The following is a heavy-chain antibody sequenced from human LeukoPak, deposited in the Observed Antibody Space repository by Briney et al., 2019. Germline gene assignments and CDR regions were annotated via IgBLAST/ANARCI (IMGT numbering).Heavy chain of an antibody. D-gene: IGHD3-3*01. Sequence: PGGSLRLSCSASGFTFNRFYLHWVRQAPGKGLEWVSAISGSGGSTYYADSVKGRFTISRDNSKNTLYLQMNSLRAEDTAVYYCANEANRFWSGYYPDYWGQGTLVTVSS. CDR2: ISGSGGST. J-gene: IGHJ4*02. V-gene: IGHV3-23*01. CDR3: ANEANRFWSGYYPDY. CDR1: GFTFNRFY.